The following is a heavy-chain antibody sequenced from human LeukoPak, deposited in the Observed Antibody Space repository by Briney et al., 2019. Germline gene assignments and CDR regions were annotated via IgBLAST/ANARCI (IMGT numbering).Heavy chain of an antibody. D-gene: IGHD2-8*01. CDR3: ARMGYCTRATCGGAFDF. CDR2: INTNTENP. CDR1: GYTFTSYA. Sequence: GASVKVSCKASGYTFTSYAMNWVRQAPGQGPGWMGWINTNTENPAYAQGFTGRFVFSLDISVSTAYLQINSLKAEDTAVYYCARMGYCTRATCGGAFDFWGQGTLVTVSS. V-gene: IGHV7-4-1*02. J-gene: IGHJ4*02.